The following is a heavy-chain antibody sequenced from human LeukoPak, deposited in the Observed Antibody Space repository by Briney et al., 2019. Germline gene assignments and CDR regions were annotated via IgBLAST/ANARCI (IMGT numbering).Heavy chain of an antibody. CDR3: ARDPRGYSGYGPGVYFDY. D-gene: IGHD5-12*01. J-gene: IGHJ4*02. V-gene: IGHV4-39*07. CDR1: GGSISSSSYF. CDR2: IYYSGST. Sequence: SETLSLTCTVSGGSISSSSYFWGWIRQPPGKGLEWIGSIYYSGSTYYNPSLKSRVTISVDTSKNQFSLKLSSVTAADTAVYYCARDPRGYSGYGPGVYFDYWGQGTLVTVSS.